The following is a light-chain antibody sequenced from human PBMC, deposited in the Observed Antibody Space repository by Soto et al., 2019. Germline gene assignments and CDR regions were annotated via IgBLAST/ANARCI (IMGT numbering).Light chain of an antibody. Sequence: DIVMTQSPLSLAVTPGEPASISCRPSQSLLHNNGYNYLSWYLQKPGQSPQVLIYLGSNRAYGVHDRLRGHGSGTDFTLKISRVAATDVGVYYCMQALQTSYPFGQGTKLEI. J-gene: IGKJ2*01. V-gene: IGKV2-28*01. CDR2: LGS. CDR3: MQALQTSYP. CDR1: QSLLHNNGYNY.